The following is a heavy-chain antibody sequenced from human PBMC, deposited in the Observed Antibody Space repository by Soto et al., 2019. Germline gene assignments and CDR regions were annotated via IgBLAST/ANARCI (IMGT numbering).Heavy chain of an antibody. CDR2: ISSSGSTI. D-gene: IGHD3-3*01. J-gene: IGHJ3*02. CDR1: GFTFSDYY. V-gene: IGHV3-11*01. CDR3: ARCAYYDFWSGYPRAFDI. Sequence: PGESLKISCAASGFTFSDYYMSWIRQAPGKGLEWVSYISSSGSTIYYADSVNGRFTISRDNAKNSLYLQMNSLRAEDTAVYYCARCAYYDFWSGYPRAFDIWGQGTMVT.